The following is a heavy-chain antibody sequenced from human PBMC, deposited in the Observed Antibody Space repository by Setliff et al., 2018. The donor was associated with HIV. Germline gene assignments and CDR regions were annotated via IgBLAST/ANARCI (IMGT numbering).Heavy chain of an antibody. CDR1: AFTFSDYW. J-gene: IGHJ4*02. V-gene: IGHV3-33*06. Sequence: PGGSLRLSCRASAFTFSDYWMTWVRQAPGKGLEWVAVIWYDGSNKFYTDSVKGRFTTSRDNSKNTVYLQMDSLRAEDTAVYYCAKVGSYDILAGYPLYFDHWGQGTLVTVSS. CDR3: AKVGSYDILAGYPLYFDH. D-gene: IGHD3-9*01. CDR2: IWYDGSNK.